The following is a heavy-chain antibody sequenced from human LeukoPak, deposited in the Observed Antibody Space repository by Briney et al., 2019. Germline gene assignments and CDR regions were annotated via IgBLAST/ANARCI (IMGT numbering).Heavy chain of an antibody. D-gene: IGHD3-10*01. CDR1: GASISGFY. CDR3: ARETYYYASGWYSDYYAMDV. J-gene: IGHJ6*02. V-gene: IGHV4-4*07. Sequence: SETLSLTCTVSGASISGFYWSWIRQPAGKGLEWIGRLYTSGSTNYNPSLKSRVTMSVDTSKSQFSLKLDSVTAADTAVYYCARETYYYASGWYSDYYAMDVWGQGTTVTVSS. CDR2: LYTSGST.